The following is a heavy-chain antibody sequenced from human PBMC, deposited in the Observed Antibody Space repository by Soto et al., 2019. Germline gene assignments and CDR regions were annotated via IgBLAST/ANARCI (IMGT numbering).Heavy chain of an antibody. CDR3: AHRRLHSGDWERGVLDY. Sequence: QITLKESGPTLVAPTQTLTLTCTLSGFSISTSGVGVGWIRQPPGKALEWLAVIYWDDDKRYSPSLRSRLTVTKDTTKNQLELTMINIGPVDTATYYAAHRRLHSGDWERGVLDYWGPGTLVTVSS. D-gene: IGHD1-26*01. CDR2: IYWDDDK. V-gene: IGHV2-5*02. J-gene: IGHJ4*01. CDR1: GFSISTSGVG.